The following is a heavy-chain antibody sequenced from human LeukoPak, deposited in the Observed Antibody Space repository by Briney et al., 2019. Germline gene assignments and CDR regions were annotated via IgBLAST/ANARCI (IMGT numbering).Heavy chain of an antibody. CDR1: GYTLTELS. D-gene: IGHD1-26*01. V-gene: IGHV1-24*01. J-gene: IGHJ1*01. CDR2: FDPEDGDT. Sequence: VASVKVSCKVSGYTLTELSMHWVRQAPGKGLEWMGGFDPEDGDTIYAQKFQGRVTMTEDTSTDTAYMELSSLRSEDTAVYYCATDLVGATTTRGVEYFQHWGQGTLVTVSS. CDR3: ATDLVGATTTRGVEYFQH.